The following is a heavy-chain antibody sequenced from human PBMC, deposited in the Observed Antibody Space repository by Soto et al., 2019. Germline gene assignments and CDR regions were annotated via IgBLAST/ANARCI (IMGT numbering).Heavy chain of an antibody. D-gene: IGHD6-6*01. CDR1: GFTFSNYA. J-gene: IGHJ4*02. Sequence: EVQLLESGGGLVQPGGSLRLSCAASGFTFSNYAMSWVRQAPGKGLEWVSTMNAVGSTFYADSVKGRFTISRDNSKSTLSLQMSSLRAEDTAVYYCAKRSPVAGRRLYYFDYWGQGTLVTVSS. V-gene: IGHV3-23*01. CDR3: AKRSPVAGRRLYYFDY. CDR2: MNAVGST.